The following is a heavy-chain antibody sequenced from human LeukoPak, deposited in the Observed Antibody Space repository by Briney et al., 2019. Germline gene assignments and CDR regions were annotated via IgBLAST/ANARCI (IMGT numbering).Heavy chain of an antibody. V-gene: IGHV3-23*05. CDR2: FKTKYNQV. D-gene: IGHD3-3*01. Sequence: GGSLRLSCVASGFTFSDYAMNWVRRAPGKGLEWVSTFKTKYNQVYYAESVRGRFTISTDNSRNTVFLQMNSLRAEDTAVYYCARDLRSDYGDYWGQGTLVTVSS. CDR1: GFTFSDYA. J-gene: IGHJ4*02. CDR3: ARDLRSDYGDY.